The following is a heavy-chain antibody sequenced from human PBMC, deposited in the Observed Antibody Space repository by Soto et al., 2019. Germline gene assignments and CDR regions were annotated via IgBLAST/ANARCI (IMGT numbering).Heavy chain of an antibody. CDR1: GYTLTGLA. Sequence: ASVKGSCKVSGYTLTGLAMHWVRQAPGKGLEWMGGFDPEDGETIYAQKFQGRVTMTEDTSTDTAYMELSSLRSEDTAVYYCATGGYCSSTSCLEFDYWGQGTLVTVSS. J-gene: IGHJ4*02. CDR3: ATGGYCSSTSCLEFDY. CDR2: FDPEDGET. D-gene: IGHD2-2*01. V-gene: IGHV1-24*01.